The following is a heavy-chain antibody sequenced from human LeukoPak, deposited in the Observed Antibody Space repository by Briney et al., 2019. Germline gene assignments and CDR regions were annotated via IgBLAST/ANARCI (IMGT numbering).Heavy chain of an antibody. CDR3: AREAIWFGNDY. CDR2: ISRYSGNT. V-gene: IGHV1-18*01. Sequence: ASVKVSCKASGYTCTNYILSWVRQAPGQGLEWMGWISRYSGNTNYAQKFQGRVTMTTDTSTSTAYMELRSLRSDDTAVYYCAREAIWFGNDYWGQGTLVTVSS. D-gene: IGHD3-10*01. CDR1: GYTCTNYI. J-gene: IGHJ4*02.